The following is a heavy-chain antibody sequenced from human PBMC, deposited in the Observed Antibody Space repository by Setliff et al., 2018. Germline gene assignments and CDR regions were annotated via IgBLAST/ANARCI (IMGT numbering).Heavy chain of an antibody. D-gene: IGHD3-3*01. CDR2: INTNTGNP. V-gene: IGHV7-4-1*02. CDR1: GYTFTGYY. Sequence: ASVTVSCKASGYTFTGYYMHWVRQAPGQGLEWMGWINTNTGNPTYAQGFTGRFVFSLDTSVSTAYLQISSLKDEDTAVYYCARGPLHYDFWSGYYTVSWFDPWGQGTLVTVSS. J-gene: IGHJ5*02. CDR3: ARGPLHYDFWSGYYTVSWFDP.